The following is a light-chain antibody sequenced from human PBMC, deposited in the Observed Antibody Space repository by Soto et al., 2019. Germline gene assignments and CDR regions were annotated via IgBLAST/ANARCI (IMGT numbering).Light chain of an antibody. J-gene: IGLJ3*02. Sequence: QSVLTQPASVSGSPGQSITISCTGSGSDVGGYNYVAWYQQHPGKAPKLIIYEVSNRPSGLSNRFSGSKSGNTASLTISGLQAEDEADYYCTSYTPSATWVFGGGTKLTVL. CDR2: EVS. CDR1: GSDVGGYNY. V-gene: IGLV2-14*01. CDR3: TSYTPSATWV.